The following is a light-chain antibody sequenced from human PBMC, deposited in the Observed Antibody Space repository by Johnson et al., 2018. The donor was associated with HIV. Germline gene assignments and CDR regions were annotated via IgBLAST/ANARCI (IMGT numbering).Light chain of an antibody. Sequence: QSVLTQPPSVSAAPGQKVTISCSGSSSNIGNNYVSWYQQLPGTAPKLLIYENNKRPSGIPDRFSGSKSGTSATLGITGLQTGDEADYYCGTWDSSLSAARFFGTGTKVTVL. CDR3: GTWDSSLSAARF. CDR1: SSNIGNNY. V-gene: IGLV1-51*02. J-gene: IGLJ1*01. CDR2: ENN.